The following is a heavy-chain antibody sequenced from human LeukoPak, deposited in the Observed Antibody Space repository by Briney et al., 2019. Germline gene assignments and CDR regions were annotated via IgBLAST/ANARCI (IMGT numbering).Heavy chain of an antibody. D-gene: IGHD5-24*01. CDR2: ITPSGGT. J-gene: IGHJ4*02. V-gene: IGHV1-2*02. CDR3: ARDRYGDGFAHLDY. CDR1: GYTFTSYA. Sequence: ASVKVSCKASGYTFTSYAIHWLRQPPGQGLEWMGWITPSGGTNYPQKFQGRGAITWDTSITTAYMDLSRLTSDDTGVYYCARDRYGDGFAHLDYGGQGALVTVSS.